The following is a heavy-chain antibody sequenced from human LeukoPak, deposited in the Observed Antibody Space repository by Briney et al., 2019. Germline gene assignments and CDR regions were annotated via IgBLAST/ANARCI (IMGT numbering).Heavy chain of an antibody. D-gene: IGHD3-22*01. CDR3: ANRHDSSGYFFNY. CDR1: GFTFTRYV. Sequence: PGGSLRLSCVVSGFTFTRYVMSWVRQAPGKGLEWVSSVSESGSNRYYADSVKGRFSISRDNSKNMLYLQMGSLRTEDTATYYCANRHDSSGYFFNYWGRGTLVTVSS. CDR2: VSESGSNR. V-gene: IGHV3-23*01. J-gene: IGHJ4*01.